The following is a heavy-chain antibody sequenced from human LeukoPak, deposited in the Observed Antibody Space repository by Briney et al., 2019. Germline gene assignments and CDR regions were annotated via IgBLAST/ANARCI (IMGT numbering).Heavy chain of an antibody. J-gene: IGHJ4*02. CDR2: VSSSGDYK. CDR3: ARGGSGYSYGKIDS. Sequence: GGSLRLSCAASGFTFRTYSMNWVRQAPGKGLEWVSSVSSSGDYKYYAGSMKGRFTISRDNAKNSLYLQMNSLRDEDTAVYYCARGGSGYSYGKIDSWGQGILVTVSS. CDR1: GFTFRTYS. V-gene: IGHV3-21*01. D-gene: IGHD5-18*01.